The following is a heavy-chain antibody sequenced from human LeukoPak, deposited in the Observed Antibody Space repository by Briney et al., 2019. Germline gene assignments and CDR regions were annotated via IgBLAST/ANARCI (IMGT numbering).Heavy chain of an antibody. CDR3: KGAWS. V-gene: IGHV3-23*01. J-gene: IGHJ4*02. Sequence: GGPLRLSCAASGFIFSSHAMAWVRQAPGRGLEWVSLITGNGGSKYYADSVKGRFTISRDNSKNTLFLQMNRLRAEDTAVYYCKGAWSWGQGTLVTVSS. CDR2: ITGNGGSK. CDR1: GFIFSSHA. D-gene: IGHD3-3*01.